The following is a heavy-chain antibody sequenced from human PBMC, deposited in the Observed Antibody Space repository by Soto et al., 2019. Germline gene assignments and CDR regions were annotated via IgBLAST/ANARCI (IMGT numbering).Heavy chain of an antibody. Sequence: QVQLVQSGGEVKKPGASVKVSCQASGYTFSDYAISWVRQAPGQGLEWMSWISASTRNTDQAQNCQGRVIMTLDTSTNTAYMELRSLRSDDTAVYYCVRCYCSVGSCYACWHFDLWGRGTLVTVSS. J-gene: IGHJ2*01. D-gene: IGHD2-15*01. CDR3: VRCYCSVGSCYACWHFDL. CDR1: GYTFSDYA. CDR2: ISASTRNT. V-gene: IGHV1-18*01.